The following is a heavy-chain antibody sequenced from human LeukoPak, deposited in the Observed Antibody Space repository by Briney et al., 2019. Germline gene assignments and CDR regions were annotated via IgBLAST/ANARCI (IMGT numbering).Heavy chain of an antibody. J-gene: IGHJ6*02. CDR1: GFTFSSYG. CDR3: ARDWGYGSGSRFNYYYGMDV. D-gene: IGHD3-10*01. V-gene: IGHV3-33*01. Sequence: GWSLRLSCAASGFTFSSYGMHWVRQAPGKGLEWVAVIWYDGNNKYHADSVKGRFTISRDNSKNTLYLQMNSLRAEDTAVFYCARDWGYGSGSRFNYYYGMDVWGQGTTVTVSS. CDR2: IWYDGNNK.